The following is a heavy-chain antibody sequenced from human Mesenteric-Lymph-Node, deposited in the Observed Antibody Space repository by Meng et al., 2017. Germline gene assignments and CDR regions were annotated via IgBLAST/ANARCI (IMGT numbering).Heavy chain of an antibody. D-gene: IGHD5-24*01. CDR2: IYYSGST. Sequence: SETLSLTCTVSGGSISSYYWSWIRQPPGKGLEWIGYIYYSGSTNYNPSLKSRVTISVDTSKNQFSLKLSSVTAADTAVYYCARDGRGNGYYYFDYWGQGTLVTVSS. CDR1: GGSISSYY. J-gene: IGHJ4*02. V-gene: IGHV4-59*01. CDR3: ARDGRGNGYYYFDY.